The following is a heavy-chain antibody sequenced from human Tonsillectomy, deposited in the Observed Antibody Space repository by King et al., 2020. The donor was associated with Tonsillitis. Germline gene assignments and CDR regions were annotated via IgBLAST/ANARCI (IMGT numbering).Heavy chain of an antibody. J-gene: IGHJ4*02. CDR2: ISYHGSNK. D-gene: IGHD3-22*01. CDR1: GFTFSSYV. Sequence: QRQLVQSGGGVVQPGRSLRLSCAASGFTFSSYVMHWVRQAPGKGLEWVAVISYHGSNKYYADSVKGRFTISRDNSKNTLYLQMNSLRDDDTAVYYCARGTDYYYDSSGYYFLDWGQGTLVTVSS. V-gene: IGHV3-30*04. CDR3: ARGTDYYYDSSGYYFLD.